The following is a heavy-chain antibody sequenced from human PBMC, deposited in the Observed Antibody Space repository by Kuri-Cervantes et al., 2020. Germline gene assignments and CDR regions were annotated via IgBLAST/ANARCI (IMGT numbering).Heavy chain of an antibody. CDR3: AKDLHFRGEQRGGLDP. CDR1: GFTFSSYG. J-gene: IGHJ5*02. D-gene: IGHD1/OR15-1a*01. V-gene: IGHV3-30*18. CDR2: ISYDGSNK. Sequence: GESLKISCAASGFTFSSYGMHWVRQAPGKGLEWVAVISYDGSNKYYADSVKGRFTIPRDNSKNTLYLQMNSLRAEDTAVYYCAKDLHFRGEQRGGLDPWGQGTLVTVSS.